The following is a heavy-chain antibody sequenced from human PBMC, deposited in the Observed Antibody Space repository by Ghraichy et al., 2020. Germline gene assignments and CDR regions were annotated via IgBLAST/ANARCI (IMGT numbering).Heavy chain of an antibody. CDR2: ISSSSSYI. CDR3: ASFDRNWNDIHYYMDV. J-gene: IGHJ6*03. CDR1: GFTFSSYS. D-gene: IGHD1-1*01. V-gene: IGHV3-21*01. Sequence: GGSLRLSCAASGFTFSSYSMNWVRQAPGKGLEWVSSISSSSSYIYYADSVKGRFTISRDNAKNSLYLQMNSLRAEDTAVYYCASFDRNWNDIHYYMDVWGKGTTVTVSS.